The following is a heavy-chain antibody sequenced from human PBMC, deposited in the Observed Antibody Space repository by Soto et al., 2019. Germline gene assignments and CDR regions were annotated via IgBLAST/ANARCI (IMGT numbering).Heavy chain of an antibody. CDR1: GFTFSSYS. V-gene: IGHV3-21*01. J-gene: IGHJ6*02. CDR3: ARDPMYYYDSSGYYSDYYYYGMDV. Sequence: GGSLRLSCAASGFTFSSYSMNWVRQAPGKGLEWVSSISSSSSYIYYADSVKGRFTISRDNAKNSLYLQMNSLRAEDTAVYYCARDPMYYYDSSGYYSDYYYYGMDVWGQGTTVTVSS. CDR2: ISSSSSYI. D-gene: IGHD3-22*01.